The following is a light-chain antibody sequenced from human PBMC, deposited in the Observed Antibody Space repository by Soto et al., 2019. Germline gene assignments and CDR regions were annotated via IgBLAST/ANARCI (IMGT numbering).Light chain of an antibody. CDR1: QSVSSN. Sequence: EIVMTQSPASQSVSPGERVTLSCRASQSVSSNLAWYQQQPGQTPRLLIYDASTRVFGIPARFSGSGSGTEFTLTISSLQSEDFAVYYCQQYNDWLYTFGQGTKADIK. J-gene: IGKJ2*01. V-gene: IGKV3-15*01. CDR3: QQYNDWLYT. CDR2: DAS.